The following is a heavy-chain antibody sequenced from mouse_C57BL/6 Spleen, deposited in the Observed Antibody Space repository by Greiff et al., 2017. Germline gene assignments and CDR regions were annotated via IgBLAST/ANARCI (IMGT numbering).Heavy chain of an antibody. V-gene: IGHV1-55*01. CDR3: ARWDGNYRGLY. Sequence: QVQLKQPGAELVKPGASVKMSCKASGYTFTSYWITWVKQRPGQGLEWIGDIYPGSGSTNYNEKFKSKATLTVDTSSSTAYMQLSSLTSEDSAVYYCARWDGNYRGLYWGQGTTLTVSS. CDR2: IYPGSGST. CDR1: GYTFTSYW. D-gene: IGHD2-1*01. J-gene: IGHJ2*01.